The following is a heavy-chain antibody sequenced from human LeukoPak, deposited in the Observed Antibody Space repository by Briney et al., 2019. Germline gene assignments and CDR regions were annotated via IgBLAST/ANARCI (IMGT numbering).Heavy chain of an antibody. J-gene: IGHJ6*03. CDR2: IRYDGSNK. CDR1: GFTFSSYG. Sequence: GGSLRLSCAASGFTFSSYGMHWVRQTPGKGLEWVAFIRYDGSNKYYADSVKGRFTISRDNSKNTLYLQMNSLRAEDTAVYYCAKSGRRYSNYGNNYYYYMDVWGKGTTVTVSS. V-gene: IGHV3-30*02. CDR3: AKSGRRYSNYGNNYYYYMDV. D-gene: IGHD4-11*01.